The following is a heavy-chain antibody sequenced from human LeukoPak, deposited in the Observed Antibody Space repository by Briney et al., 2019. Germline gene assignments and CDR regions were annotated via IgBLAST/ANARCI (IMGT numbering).Heavy chain of an antibody. Sequence: PGGSLRLSCAASGFSFSDYYMSWIRQAPGKGLEWVSYISSSGTTIYYADSVKGRFTISRDNAKNSLYLQMNSLRAEDTAVYYCARNRGYGGSDSDYWGQGTLVTVSS. CDR3: ARNRGYGGSDSDY. V-gene: IGHV3-11*01. CDR1: GFSFSDYY. J-gene: IGHJ4*02. D-gene: IGHD5-12*01. CDR2: ISSSGTTI.